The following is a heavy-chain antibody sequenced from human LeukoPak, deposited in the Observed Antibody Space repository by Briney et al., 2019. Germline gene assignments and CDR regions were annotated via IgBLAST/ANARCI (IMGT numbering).Heavy chain of an antibody. CDR2: ISGSGGTT. CDR3: AKDGKLLRILYYFDY. D-gene: IGHD1-26*01. CDR1: GFTFSTYA. Sequence: GGSLRLSCAASGFTFSTYAMSWVRQAPGKGLEWVSSISGSGGTTYYADSVKGRFTISRDNSKNTLYLQMHSLRAEDTALYYCAKDGKLLRILYYFDYWGQGTLVTVSS. J-gene: IGHJ4*02. V-gene: IGHV3-23*01.